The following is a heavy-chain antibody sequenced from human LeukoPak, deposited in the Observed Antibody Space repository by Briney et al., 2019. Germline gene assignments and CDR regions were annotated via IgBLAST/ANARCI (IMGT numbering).Heavy chain of an antibody. V-gene: IGHV4-30-4*01. CDR2: IYYSGST. Sequence: PSETLSLTCTVSGGSISSGDYYWSWIRQPPGKGLEWIGYIYYSGSTYYNPSLKSRVTISVDTSKNQFSLKLSSVTAADTAVYYCARTPYLPSYSSGWYGGYYFDYWGQGTLVTVSS. CDR1: GGSISSGDYY. D-gene: IGHD6-19*01. J-gene: IGHJ4*02. CDR3: ARTPYLPSYSSGWYGGYYFDY.